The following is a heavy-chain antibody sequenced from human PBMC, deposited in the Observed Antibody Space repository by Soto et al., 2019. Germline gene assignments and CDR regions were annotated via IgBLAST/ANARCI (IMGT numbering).Heavy chain of an antibody. V-gene: IGHV3-23*01. CDR2: ISGSGGST. J-gene: IGHJ4*02. Sequence: EVQLLESGGGLVQPGGSLRLSCAASGFTFSSYAMSWVRQAPGKGLEWVSAISGSGGSTYYADSVKGRFTISRDNSKNTLYMQMNSLRAEDTAVYYCAKASGGYSYTSNDYWGQGTLVTVSS. D-gene: IGHD5-18*01. CDR3: AKASGGYSYTSNDY. CDR1: GFTFSSYA.